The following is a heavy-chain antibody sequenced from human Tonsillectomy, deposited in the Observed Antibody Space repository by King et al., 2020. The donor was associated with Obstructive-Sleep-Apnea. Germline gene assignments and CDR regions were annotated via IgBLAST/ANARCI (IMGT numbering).Heavy chain of an antibody. Sequence: VQLVESGGGLVQPGGSLRLSCAASGFTFSSYWMHWVRQAPGKGLVWVSRINSDGSTTTYAESVKGRFTISRDNAKNTLHLQMSSLRAEDTAVYFCARDRDCRSTSCFFGMDVWGQGTTVTVSS. CDR3: ARDRDCRSTSCFFGMDV. CDR2: INSDGSTT. J-gene: IGHJ6*02. V-gene: IGHV3-74*01. CDR1: GFTFSSYW. D-gene: IGHD2-2*01.